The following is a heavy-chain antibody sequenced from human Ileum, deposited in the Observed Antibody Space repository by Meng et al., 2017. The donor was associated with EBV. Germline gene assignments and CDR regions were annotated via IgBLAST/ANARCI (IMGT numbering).Heavy chain of an antibody. CDR2: IYYSGTT. Sequence: LEQQRQGPGLVKPSETLSPTCTVSGGSIDRSSDNWGWIRQSPGKGLEWMGNIYYSGTTYYNPPLKSRVTISVDTSKNQFSLKLSSVTAADTAVYYCARGYSSGWYYFDSWGQGTLVTVSS. CDR3: ARGYSSGWYYFDS. D-gene: IGHD6-19*01. J-gene: IGHJ4*02. V-gene: IGHV4-39*01. CDR1: GGSIDRSSDN.